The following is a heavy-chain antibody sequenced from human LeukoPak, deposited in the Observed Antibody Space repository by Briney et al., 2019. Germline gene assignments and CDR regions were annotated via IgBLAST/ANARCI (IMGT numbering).Heavy chain of an antibody. CDR2: INPNSGGT. D-gene: IGHD3-10*01. Sequence: ASVKVSCKASGYTFTGYYMHWVRQAPGQGLEWMGWINPNSGGTNYAQKFQGRVTMTRDTSISTAYMELSRLRSDDTAVYYCARDMSCGSGSYYSAAYYYYGMDVWGQGTTVTVSS. V-gene: IGHV1-2*02. J-gene: IGHJ6*02. CDR1: GYTFTGYY. CDR3: ARDMSCGSGSYYSAAYYYYGMDV.